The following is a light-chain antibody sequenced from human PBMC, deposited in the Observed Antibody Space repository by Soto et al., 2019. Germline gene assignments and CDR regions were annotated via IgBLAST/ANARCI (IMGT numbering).Light chain of an antibody. V-gene: IGKV3-20*01. Sequence: PAKRAPHSCRASQNVRSNYLAWSQQKPGQAPRLLISAASTRVTGIADRFSGSGSGTDFTLTISRLEADDFAVYYGQQYGDSITYGGGSRWIS. CDR3: QQYGDSIT. CDR1: QNVRSNY. CDR2: AAS. J-gene: IGKJ4*01.